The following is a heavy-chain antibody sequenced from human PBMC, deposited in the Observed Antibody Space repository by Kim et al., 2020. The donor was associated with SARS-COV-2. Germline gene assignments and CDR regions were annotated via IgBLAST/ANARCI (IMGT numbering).Heavy chain of an antibody. Sequence: ASVKVSCKVSGYTLTELSMHWVRQAPGKGLEWMGGFDPEDGETIYAQKFQGRVTMTEDTSTDTAYMELSSLRSEDTAVYYCATGSYGGNNYGMDVWGQGTTVTVSS. V-gene: IGHV1-24*01. J-gene: IGHJ6*02. CDR1: GYTLTELS. CDR3: ATGSYGGNNYGMDV. D-gene: IGHD4-17*01. CDR2: FDPEDGET.